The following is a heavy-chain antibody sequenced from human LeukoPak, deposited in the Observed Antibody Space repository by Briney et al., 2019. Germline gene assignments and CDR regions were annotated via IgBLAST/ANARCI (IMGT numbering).Heavy chain of an antibody. CDR1: GFTVSSNY. Sequence: GGSLRLSXAASGFTVSSNYMSWVRQAPGKGLEWVSVLYSGGSTYYADSVKGRFTISRDNSKNTLYLQMNSLRAEDTAVYYCAKDPYSSGWYYFDYWGQGTLVTVSS. CDR3: AKDPYSSGWYYFDY. D-gene: IGHD6-19*01. J-gene: IGHJ4*02. V-gene: IGHV3-53*01. CDR2: LYSGGST.